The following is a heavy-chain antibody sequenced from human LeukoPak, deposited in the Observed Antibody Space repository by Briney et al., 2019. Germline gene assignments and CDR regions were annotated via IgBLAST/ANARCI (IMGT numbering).Heavy chain of an antibody. CDR2: IKQDGSEK. Sequence: GGSLRLSCAASGFTFSSYWMSWVRQAPGKGLEWVANIKQDGSEKYYVDTVKGRFTISRDNAKNSLYLQMNSLRAEDTAVYYCARVTPILLFDYWGQGTLVTVSS. CDR1: GFTFSSYW. J-gene: IGHJ4*02. V-gene: IGHV3-7*01. CDR3: ARVTPILLFDY.